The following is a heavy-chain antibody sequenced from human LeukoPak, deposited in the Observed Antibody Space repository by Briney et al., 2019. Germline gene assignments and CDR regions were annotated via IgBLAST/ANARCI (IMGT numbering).Heavy chain of an antibody. V-gene: IGHV4-59*01. Sequence: SETLSLTCTVSGGSISSYYWSWIRQPPGKGLEWIGYIYYSGSTNYNPSLKSRVTISVDTSKNQFSLKLSSVTAADTAVYYCARQSSGYYQIDYWGQRTLVTVSS. J-gene: IGHJ4*02. CDR2: IYYSGST. D-gene: IGHD3-22*01. CDR3: ARQSSGYYQIDY. CDR1: GGSISSYY.